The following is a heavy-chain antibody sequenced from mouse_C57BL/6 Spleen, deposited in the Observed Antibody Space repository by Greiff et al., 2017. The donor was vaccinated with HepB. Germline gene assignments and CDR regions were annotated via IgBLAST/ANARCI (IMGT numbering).Heavy chain of an antibody. Sequence: VQLQQSGAELVRPGTSVKLSCKASGYTFTSYWMHWVKQRPGQGLEWIGVIDPSDSYTNYNQKFKGKATLTVDTSSSTAYMQLSSLTSEDSAVYYCARPGSSGFFYAMDYWGQGTSVTVSS. D-gene: IGHD3-2*02. CDR2: IDPSDSYT. CDR1: GYTFTSYW. J-gene: IGHJ4*01. V-gene: IGHV1-59*01. CDR3: ARPGSSGFFYAMDY.